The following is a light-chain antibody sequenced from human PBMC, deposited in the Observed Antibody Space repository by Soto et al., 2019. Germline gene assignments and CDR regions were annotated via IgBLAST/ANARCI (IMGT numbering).Light chain of an antibody. CDR3: QHYNDWRSLT. CDR2: DAS. Sequence: EIVMTQSPATLSVSPGERATLSCRASQSVSRHLAWYQQRPGQAPRLLIYDASTRATGIPARFSGSGSGTEFTITISSLQSEDFAVSYCQHYNDWRSLTFGGGTKVEI. J-gene: IGKJ4*01. CDR1: QSVSRH. V-gene: IGKV3-15*01.